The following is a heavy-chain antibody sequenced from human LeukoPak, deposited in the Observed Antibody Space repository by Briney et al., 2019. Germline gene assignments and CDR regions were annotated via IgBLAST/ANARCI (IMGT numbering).Heavy chain of an antibody. J-gene: IGHJ4*02. D-gene: IGHD5-12*01. V-gene: IGHV3-23*01. CDR3: AKGDSGMWLRS. CDR1: GFTFSSYA. CDR2: MSGSGGDT. Sequence: GGSLRLSCEASGFTFSSYAMSWVRQAPGKGLEWVSAMSGSGGDTYYADSVKGRFTISRDNSKNTLYFQMNSLRVEDTAVYYCAKGDSGMWLRSWGRGTLVTVSS.